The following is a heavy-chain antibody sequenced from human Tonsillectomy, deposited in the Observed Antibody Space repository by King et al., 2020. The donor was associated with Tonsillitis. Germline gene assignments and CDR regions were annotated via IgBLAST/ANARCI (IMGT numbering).Heavy chain of an antibody. CDR2: IYYSGST. Sequence: LPLQESGPGLVKPSETLSLTCTVSGGSISSYYWSWIRQPPGKGLEWIGYIYYSGSTNYNPSLKSRVTISVDTSKNQFSLKLSSVTAADTAWYYCAGATAYYYDSSGKLDYWGQGTLVTVSS. CDR1: GGSISSYY. CDR3: AGATAYYYDSSGKLDY. D-gene: IGHD3-22*01. J-gene: IGHJ4*02. V-gene: IGHV4-59*01.